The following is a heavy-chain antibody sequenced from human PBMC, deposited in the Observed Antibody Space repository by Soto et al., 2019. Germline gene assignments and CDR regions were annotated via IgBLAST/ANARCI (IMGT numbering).Heavy chain of an antibody. Sequence: LRLSCAASGFTFSSYGMHWVRQAPGKGLEWVAVIWYDGSNKYYADSVKGRFTISRDNSKNTLYLQMNSLRAEDTAVYYCARDQRGHYYDSSGYPYYWGQGTLVTVSS. CDR3: ARDQRGHYYDSSGYPYY. D-gene: IGHD3-22*01. CDR2: IWYDGSNK. J-gene: IGHJ4*02. CDR1: GFTFSSYG. V-gene: IGHV3-33*01.